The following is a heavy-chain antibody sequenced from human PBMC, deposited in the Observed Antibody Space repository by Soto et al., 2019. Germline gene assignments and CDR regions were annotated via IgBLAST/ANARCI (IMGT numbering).Heavy chain of an antibody. J-gene: IGHJ3*01. V-gene: IGHV3-53*01. CDR1: GFTISGKKY. CDR2: LYDLDGS. Sequence: DVQLVESGGGLIQPGESLRLSCAAFGFTISGKKYVAWVRQAPGQGLEWVSALYDLDGSFYAASVTGRFTTSSDSSKTTVYLQMNDLRPDDTAVYYCATWHEREHAYDVWGEGTTVTVSS. CDR3: ATWHEREHAYDV. D-gene: IGHD1-1*01.